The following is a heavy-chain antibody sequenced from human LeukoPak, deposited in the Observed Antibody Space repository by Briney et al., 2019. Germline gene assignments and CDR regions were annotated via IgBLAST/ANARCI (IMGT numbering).Heavy chain of an antibody. V-gene: IGHV3-23*01. J-gene: IGHJ4*02. Sequence: GGSLRLSCAASGFTFSSYAMSWVRQAPGKGLEWVSAISGSGGSTYYADSVKGRFTISRDNSKNTLYLQMNSLRAEDTAVYYCARDPSYNWNDGIDYWGQGTLITVSS. CDR1: GFTFSSYA. CDR3: ARDPSYNWNDGIDY. CDR2: ISGSGGST. D-gene: IGHD1-20*01.